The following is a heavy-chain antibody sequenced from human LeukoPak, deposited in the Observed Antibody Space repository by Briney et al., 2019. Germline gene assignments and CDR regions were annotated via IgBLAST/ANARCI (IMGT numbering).Heavy chain of an antibody. CDR2: IYHSGST. V-gene: IGHV4-4*02. D-gene: IGHD3-10*01. CDR3: ARVQYGSGNGNFDY. Sequence: PSETLSLTCAVSGGSISSSNWWSWVRQPPGKGLEWIGEIYHSGSTNYNPSLKSRVTISVDKSKNQFSLKLSSVTAADTAVYYCARVQYGSGNGNFDYWGQGTLVTVSS. J-gene: IGHJ4*02. CDR1: GGSISSSNW.